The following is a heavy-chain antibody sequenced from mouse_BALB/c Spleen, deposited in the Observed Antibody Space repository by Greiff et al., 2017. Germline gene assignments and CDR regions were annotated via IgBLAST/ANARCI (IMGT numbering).Heavy chain of an antibody. CDR3: ARRSRYDDAMDY. V-gene: IGHV1-80*01. CDR2: IYPGDGDT. J-gene: IGHJ4*01. D-gene: IGHD2-14*01. CDR1: GYAFSSYW. Sequence: VQLQQSGAELVRPGSSVKISCKASGYAFSSYWMNWVKQRPGQGLEWIGQIYPGDGDTNYNGKFKGKATLTADKSSSTAYMQLSSLTSEDSAVYFCARRSRYDDAMDYWGQGTSVTVSA.